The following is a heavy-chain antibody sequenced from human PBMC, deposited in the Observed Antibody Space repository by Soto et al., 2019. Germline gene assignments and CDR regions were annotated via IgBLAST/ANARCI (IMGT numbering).Heavy chain of an antibody. CDR3: ARVNGGWLRLPY. J-gene: IGHJ4*02. V-gene: IGHV4-34*01. CDR1: GESFSAYS. D-gene: IGHD5-12*01. CDR2: INHSGST. Sequence: QVQLQQWGAGQLKPSGTLSLTCAVYGESFSAYSWSWIRQPPGKALEWIGEINHSGSTNYNPSLKSRVIMSIGTSKNQFSLKLTSVTAADTGVYYCARVNGGWLRLPYWGQGTVVTVSS.